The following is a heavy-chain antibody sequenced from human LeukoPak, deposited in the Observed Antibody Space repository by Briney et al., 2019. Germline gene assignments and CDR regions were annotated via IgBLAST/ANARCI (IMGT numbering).Heavy chain of an antibody. CDR3: ASTEDVGAGEKYFDY. V-gene: IGHV5-51*01. CDR1: GYNFTSYW. J-gene: IGHJ4*02. CDR2: IYPGDSDT. D-gene: IGHD1-26*01. Sequence: GESLKISCKASGYNFTSYWIGWVRQMPGRGLEWMGIIYPGDSDTRYSPSFQGQVTISADKSITTAYLHWSSLKASDTAMYYCASTEDVGAGEKYFDYWGQGTLVTVSS.